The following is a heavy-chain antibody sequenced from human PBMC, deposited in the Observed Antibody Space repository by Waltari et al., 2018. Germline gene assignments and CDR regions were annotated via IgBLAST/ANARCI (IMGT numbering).Heavy chain of an antibody. D-gene: IGHD2-8*01. CDR2: ISSSSSYK. CDR1: GFTFSSYS. V-gene: IGHV3-21*01. J-gene: IGHJ3*02. Sequence: EVQLVESGGGLVKPGGSLRLSCAASGFTFSSYSMNWVRQAPGKGLEWVSSISSSSSYKYYADSVKGRFTISRDNAKNSLYLQMNSLRAEDTAVYYCARSRNGANAFDIWGQGTMVTVSS. CDR3: ARSRNGANAFDI.